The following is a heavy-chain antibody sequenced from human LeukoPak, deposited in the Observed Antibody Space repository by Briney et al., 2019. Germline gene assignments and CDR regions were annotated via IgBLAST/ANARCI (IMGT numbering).Heavy chain of an antibody. Sequence: PSETLSLTCTVSGGSISSYYWSWIRQPPGKGLEWIGYIYYSGSTNYNPSLKSRVTISVDTSKNQFSLKLSSVTAADTAVYYCARDSSYCSSTSCHNWFDPWGQGTLVTVSS. CDR3: ARDSSYCSSTSCHNWFDP. CDR2: IYYSGST. V-gene: IGHV4-59*01. D-gene: IGHD2-2*01. CDR1: GGSISSYY. J-gene: IGHJ5*02.